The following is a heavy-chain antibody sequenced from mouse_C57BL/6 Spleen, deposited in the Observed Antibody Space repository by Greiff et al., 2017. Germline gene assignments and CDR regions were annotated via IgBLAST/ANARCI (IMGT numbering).Heavy chain of an antibody. D-gene: IGHD2-3*01. CDR1: GYTFTSYT. CDR3: ARGGYEEYYFDY. V-gene: IGHV1-4*01. CDR2: INPSSGYT. J-gene: IGHJ2*01. Sequence: QVQLKQSGAELARPGASVKMSCKASGYTFTSYTMHWVKQRPGQGLEWIGYINPSSGYTTYNQKFKDKATLTADKSSSTAYMQLSSLTSEDSAVYYCARGGYEEYYFDYWGQGTTLTVSS.